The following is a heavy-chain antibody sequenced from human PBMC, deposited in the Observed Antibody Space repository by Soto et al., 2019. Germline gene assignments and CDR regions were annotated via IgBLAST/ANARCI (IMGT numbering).Heavy chain of an antibody. V-gene: IGHV3-23*01. Sequence: GGSLRLSCAASGFTFSTYVMSWVRQAPGKGLVWVSDISNNGGRTYYADSVKGRFTISRDNAKNTLYLQMNSLRDEDTAVYYCARGGPTFATTVTTVYGYWGQGTLVTVSS. CDR1: GFTFSTYV. CDR2: ISNNGGRT. CDR3: ARGGPTFATTVTTVYGY. J-gene: IGHJ4*02. D-gene: IGHD4-4*01.